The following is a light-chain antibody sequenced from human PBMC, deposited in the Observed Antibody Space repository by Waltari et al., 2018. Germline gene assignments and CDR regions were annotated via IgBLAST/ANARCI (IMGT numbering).Light chain of an antibody. CDR2: YDN. V-gene: IGLV2-11*01. J-gene: IGLJ2*01. CDR3: CSFAGSHTEI. Sequence: QSALTQPRSVSGSPGQSVTISCTKPINYVSWYQQHPGKAPKLIIYYDNKRPSGVPVRCSASKSGNTASLTITGLQTEDEADYYGCSFAGSHTEIFDGGTKLTVL. CDR1: INY.